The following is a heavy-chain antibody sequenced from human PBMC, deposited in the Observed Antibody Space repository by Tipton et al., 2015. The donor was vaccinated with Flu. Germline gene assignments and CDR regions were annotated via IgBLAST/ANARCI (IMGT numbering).Heavy chain of an antibody. J-gene: IGHJ4*02. V-gene: IGHV4-4*08. CDR3: AREANGDYIFDS. Sequence: LRLSCAASGFSFSSYSMTWVRQAPGRGLEWLGRMYTRGTSNYNPSLKSRLAILFDTSKNQFSLRLTSVTAADTAVYYCAREANGDYIFDSWGRGTLVTVSS. D-gene: IGHD4-17*01. CDR2: MYTRGTS. CDR1: GFSFSSYS.